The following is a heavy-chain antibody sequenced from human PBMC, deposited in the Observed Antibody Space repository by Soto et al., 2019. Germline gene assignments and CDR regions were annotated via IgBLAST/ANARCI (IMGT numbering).Heavy chain of an antibody. V-gene: IGHV4-30-2*01. CDR1: GGSISSGGYS. J-gene: IGHJ4*02. CDR3: ARGGAAAVGVPATEGHAPPGSYYFDY. Sequence: SETLSLTCAVSGGSISSGGYSWSWLRHPPGKGLEWIGYIYHSGSIYYNPSLKSRVTISVDTSKNQFSLKLSSVTAADTAVYYCARGGAAAVGVPATEGHAPPGSYYFDYWGQGTLVTVSS. CDR2: IYHSGSI. D-gene: IGHD6-13*01.